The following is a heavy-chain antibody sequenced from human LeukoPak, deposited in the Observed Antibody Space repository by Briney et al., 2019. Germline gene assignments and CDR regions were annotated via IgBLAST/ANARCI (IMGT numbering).Heavy chain of an antibody. CDR3: ARDSAEWELRFGYFDY. V-gene: IGHV1-18*01. J-gene: IGHJ4*02. D-gene: IGHD1-26*01. CDR2: ISACNGNT. CDR1: GYTFTSYG. Sequence: ASVKVSCKASGYTFTSYGISWVRQAPGQGLEWMGWISACNGNTNYAQKLQGRVTMTTDTSTSTAYMELRSLRSDDTAVYYCARDSAEWELRFGYFDYWGQGTLVTVSS.